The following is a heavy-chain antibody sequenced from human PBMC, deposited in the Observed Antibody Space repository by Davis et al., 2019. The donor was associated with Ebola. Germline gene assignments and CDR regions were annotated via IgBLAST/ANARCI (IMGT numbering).Heavy chain of an antibody. CDR3: AKFRGYSGYLYYYYGMDV. Sequence: GESLKISCAASGFTVSSNYMRWVRQAPGKGLEWVSVIYSGGSTYYADSVKGRFTISRDNSKNTLYLQMNSLRAEDTAVYYCAKFRGYSGYLYYYYGMDVWSQGTTVTVSS. CDR1: GFTVSSNY. J-gene: IGHJ6*02. V-gene: IGHV3-53*01. D-gene: IGHD5-12*01. CDR2: IYSGGST.